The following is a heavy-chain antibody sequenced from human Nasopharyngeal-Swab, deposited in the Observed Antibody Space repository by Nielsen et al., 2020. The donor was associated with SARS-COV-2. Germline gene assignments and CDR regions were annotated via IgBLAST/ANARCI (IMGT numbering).Heavy chain of an antibody. V-gene: IGHV3-48*02. J-gene: IGHJ5*02. CDR1: GFTFSSYS. CDR3: AEDPPRRITMIVDEVRP. Sequence: GESLKISCAASGFTFSSYSMNWVRQAPGKGLEWVSYISSSSSTIYYADSVKGRFTISRDNAKNSLYLQMNSLRDEDTAVYYCAEDPPRRITMIVDEVRPWGQGTLVTVSS. CDR2: ISSSSSTI. D-gene: IGHD3-22*01.